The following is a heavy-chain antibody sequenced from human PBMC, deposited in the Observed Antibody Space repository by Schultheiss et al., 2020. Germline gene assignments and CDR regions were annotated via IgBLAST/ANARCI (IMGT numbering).Heavy chain of an antibody. CDR1: GFNFSSYS. Sequence: GGSLRLSCAASGFNFSSYSMNWVRQAPGKGLEWVSYISSSGSTIYYADSVKGRFTISRDNAKNSLYLQMNSLRAEDTAVYYCAKDGRDYYYYGMDVWGQGSTVTASS. CDR2: ISSSGSTI. V-gene: IGHV3-48*04. CDR3: AKDGRDYYYYGMDV. J-gene: IGHJ6*02.